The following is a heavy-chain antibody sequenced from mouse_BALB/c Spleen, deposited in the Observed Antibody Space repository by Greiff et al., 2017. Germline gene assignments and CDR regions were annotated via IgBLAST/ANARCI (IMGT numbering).Heavy chain of an antibody. Sequence: EVKLMESGPGLVKPSQSLSLTCTVTGYSITSDYAWNWIRQFPGNKLEWMGYISYSGSTSYNPSLKSRISITRDTSKNQFFLQLNSVTTEDTATYYGAREGHYRPDYYAMDYWGQGTSVTVSS. J-gene: IGHJ4*01. CDR3: AREGHYRPDYYAMDY. V-gene: IGHV3-2*02. CDR1: GYSITSDYA. D-gene: IGHD2-14*01. CDR2: ISYSGST.